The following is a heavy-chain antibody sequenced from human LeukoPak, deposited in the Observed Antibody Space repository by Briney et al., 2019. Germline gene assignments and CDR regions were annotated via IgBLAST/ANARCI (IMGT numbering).Heavy chain of an antibody. CDR2: ISYDGGDK. D-gene: IGHD4-11*01. CDR1: GFTFSSYA. J-gene: IGHJ4*02. V-gene: IGHV3-30*01. CDR3: ARADDYSSFNTRWFFDN. Sequence: GGSLRLSCAASGFTFSSYAMHWVRQAPGKGLKWVAMISYDGGDKNYADSVKGRFSISRDNSKNTLYLQMNSLKTEDTAVYYCARADDYSSFNTRWFFDNWGQGTLVTVSS.